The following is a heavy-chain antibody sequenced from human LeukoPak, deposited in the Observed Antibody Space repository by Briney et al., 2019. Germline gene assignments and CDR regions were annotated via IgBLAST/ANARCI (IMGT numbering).Heavy chain of an antibody. D-gene: IGHD3-16*02. CDR2: ISRSSSNI. CDR3: ARDGERGELSLYMDY. V-gene: IGHV3-48*03. CDR1: GFIFSSYE. Sequence: PGGSLRLSCAASGFIFSSYEMSWVRQAPGKGLEWVSYISRSSSNIYYADSVKGRFTISRDNAKNSLYLQMNSLRAEDTAVYYCARDGERGELSLYMDYWGQGTLVTVSS. J-gene: IGHJ4*02.